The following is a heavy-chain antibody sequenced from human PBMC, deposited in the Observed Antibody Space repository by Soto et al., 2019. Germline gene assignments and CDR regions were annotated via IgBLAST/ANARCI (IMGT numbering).Heavy chain of an antibody. V-gene: IGHV4-59*08. CDR3: ARRYSSASDI. D-gene: IGHD6-13*01. Sequence: SETRSLTCTVSGGSISSYYWSWIRQPPGKGLEWIGYIYYSGSTNYNPSLKSRVTISVDTSKNQFSLKLSSVTAADTAVYYCARRYSSASDIWGQGTMVTVSS. J-gene: IGHJ3*02. CDR2: IYYSGST. CDR1: GGSISSYY.